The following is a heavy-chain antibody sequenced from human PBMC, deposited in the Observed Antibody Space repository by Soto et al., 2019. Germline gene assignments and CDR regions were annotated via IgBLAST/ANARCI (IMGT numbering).Heavy chain of an antibody. J-gene: IGHJ5*02. CDR1: GFTFNTYD. CDR3: ARSGTARVLRLTRFDT. V-gene: IGHV3-21*01. CDR2: ITTSSAYI. D-gene: IGHD2-15*01. Sequence: EVQLLESGGGLVKPGGSLRLSCAASGFTFNTYDMNWVRQAPGKGLEWVTSITTSSAYIYYEDSLKGRITIYRDNAKNTLVLQRNRQRAEATAVYYCARSGTARVLRLTRFDTWGQGTLVTVST.